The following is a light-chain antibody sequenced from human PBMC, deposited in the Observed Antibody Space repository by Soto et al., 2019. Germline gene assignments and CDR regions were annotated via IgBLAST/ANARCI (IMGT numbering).Light chain of an antibody. J-gene: IGLJ2*01. CDR1: SSDVGGYNY. CDR2: EVS. CDR3: SSYTSSSTLAVV. V-gene: IGLV2-14*01. Sequence: QSVLTQPASVSGSPGQSITISCTGTSSDVGGYNYVSWYQQHPGKAPKLMIYEVSNRPSGVSNRFSGSKSGNTASLTISGLRPEAEADDYCSSYTSSSTLAVVFGGGTKLTVL.